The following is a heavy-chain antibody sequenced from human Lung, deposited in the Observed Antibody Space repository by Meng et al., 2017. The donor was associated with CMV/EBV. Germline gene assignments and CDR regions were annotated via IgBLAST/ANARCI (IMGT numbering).Heavy chain of an antibody. D-gene: IGHD1-26*01. CDR3: ARRGLPGYGPYGADV. V-gene: IGHV5-51*01. Sequence: GGSXRLSCKTSGYSFTTYWIVWVRQLPGKGLEWMGTIFPGDSDIRYSPSFQGQVTISGDRSISTAYLQWNSLKASDTAIYYCARRGLPGYGPYGADVWGQGTXVTVSS. J-gene: IGHJ6*02. CDR1: GYSFTTYW. CDR2: IFPGDSDI.